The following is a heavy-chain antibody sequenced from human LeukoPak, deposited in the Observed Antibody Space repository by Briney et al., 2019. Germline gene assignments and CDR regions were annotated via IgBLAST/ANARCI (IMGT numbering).Heavy chain of an antibody. CDR3: ARGNWPPAFDI. Sequence: SETLSLTCTVSGGSISGYYWTWIRQPPGKGLEWIGFNYYSGSTNYNSSLKSRVTISVDTSKNHFSLKLSSVTATDPAIYYCARGNWPPAFDIWGQGTLVTVSS. CDR2: NYYSGST. CDR1: GGSISGYY. V-gene: IGHV4-59*01. D-gene: IGHD1-1*01. J-gene: IGHJ3*02.